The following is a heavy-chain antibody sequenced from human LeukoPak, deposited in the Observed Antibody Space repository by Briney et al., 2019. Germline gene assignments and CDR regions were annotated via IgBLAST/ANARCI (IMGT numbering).Heavy chain of an antibody. CDR1: GGSISNYY. J-gene: IGHJ4*02. CDR2: VFYSGST. V-gene: IGHV4-59*01. CDR3: ARDASRGNGSGSYRLFDY. Sequence: IPSETLSLTCTVSGGSISNYYRSWIRQPPGKGLEWIGYVFYSGSTNYNPSLRSRVTISVDTSKNQFSLKLSSVTAADTAVYYCARDASRGNGSGSYRLFDYWGQGTLVTVSS. D-gene: IGHD3-10*01.